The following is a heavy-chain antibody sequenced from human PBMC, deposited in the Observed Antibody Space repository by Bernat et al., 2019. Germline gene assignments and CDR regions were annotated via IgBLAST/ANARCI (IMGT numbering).Heavy chain of an antibody. J-gene: IGHJ4*02. D-gene: IGHD3-22*01. CDR2: IKPDGSEE. Sequence: QLVESGGGLVQPGGSLRLSCAASGFTFTNYWMSWVRQAPGKGLEWVANIKPDGSEEYYVDSVKGRFTISRDNARNLLFLQVNRLGAEDTAVYFCARDYDGSSTICGPHFEYWGQGNLVNVSS. CDR3: ARDYDGSSTICGPHFEY. CDR1: GFTFTNYW. V-gene: IGHV3-7*03.